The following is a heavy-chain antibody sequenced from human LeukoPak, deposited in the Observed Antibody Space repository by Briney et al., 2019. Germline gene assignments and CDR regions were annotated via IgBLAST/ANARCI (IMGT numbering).Heavy chain of an antibody. CDR2: IKQDGSEE. V-gene: IGHV3-7*01. CDR3: ARDWGTSSDYFDY. J-gene: IGHJ4*02. D-gene: IGHD6-6*01. CDR1: GFIFSSYW. Sequence: PGGSLRLSCAASGFIFSSYWMSWVRQAPGKGLEWVANIKQDGSEEYYIDSVKGRLTISRDNANNLFYLHMNSLRAEDTAVYYCARDWGTSSDYFDYWGQGTPVTVSS.